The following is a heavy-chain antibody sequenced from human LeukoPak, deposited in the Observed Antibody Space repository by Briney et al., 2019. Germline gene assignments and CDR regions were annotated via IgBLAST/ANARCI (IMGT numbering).Heavy chain of an antibody. CDR3: AREYDSSGYYYMNWFDP. CDR2: INPNSGGT. CDR1: GYTFTGYY. Sequence: GASVKVSCKASGYTFTGYYMHWVRQAPGRGLEWMGWINPNSGGTNYAQKFQGRVTMTRDTSISTAYMEPSRLRSDDTAVYYCAREYDSSGYYYMNWFDPWGQGTLVTVSS. J-gene: IGHJ5*02. V-gene: IGHV1-2*02. D-gene: IGHD3-22*01.